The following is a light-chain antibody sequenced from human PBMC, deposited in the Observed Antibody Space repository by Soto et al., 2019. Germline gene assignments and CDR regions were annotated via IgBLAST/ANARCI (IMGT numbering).Light chain of an antibody. V-gene: IGKV1-27*01. CDR3: QKYNSGGPLT. Sequence: IQMNQSPSSLSASIGDRVTITCRASEGISNYLAWFQQKPGKVPKLLIYAASTLQSGVPSRFSGSGSGTDFTLTISSLQPDDVATYYCQKYNSGGPLTFGGGTKVDNK. CDR1: EGISNY. J-gene: IGKJ4*01. CDR2: AAS.